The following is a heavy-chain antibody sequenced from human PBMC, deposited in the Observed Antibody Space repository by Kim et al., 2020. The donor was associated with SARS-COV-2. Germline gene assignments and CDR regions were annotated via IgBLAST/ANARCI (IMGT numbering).Heavy chain of an antibody. D-gene: IGHD6-19*01. J-gene: IGHJ4*02. CDR2: INHSGST. CDR1: GGSFSGYY. Sequence: SETLSLTCAVYGGSFSGYYWSWIRQPPGKGLEWIGEINHSGSTNYNPSLKSRVTISVDTSKNQFSLKLSSVTAADTAVYYCARDFGIAVAGRGRFDYWGQGTLVTVSS. V-gene: IGHV4-34*01. CDR3: ARDFGIAVAGRGRFDY.